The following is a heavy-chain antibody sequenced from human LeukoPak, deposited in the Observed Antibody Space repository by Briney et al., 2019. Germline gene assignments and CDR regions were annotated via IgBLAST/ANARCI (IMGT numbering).Heavy chain of an antibody. CDR1: GFTFSTYD. CDR3: ARDRCSGGRRYMDV. J-gene: IGHJ6*03. CDR2: IGPAGDT. Sequence: GGSLRLSCAASGFTFSTYDLHWVRQATGKGLEWVSAIGPAGDTYYAGSVQVRFTMSRENAKNSVYLQMNSLRVGDTAVYYCARDRCSGGRRYMDVWGKGTTVTVS. D-gene: IGHD2-15*01. V-gene: IGHV3-13*01.